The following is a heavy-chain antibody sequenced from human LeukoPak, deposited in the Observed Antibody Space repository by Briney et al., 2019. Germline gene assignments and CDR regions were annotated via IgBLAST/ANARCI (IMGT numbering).Heavy chain of an antibody. CDR1: GGSLSGHY. V-gene: IGHV4-39*01. CDR3: ARVLEYYDILTGYYQYYFDY. CDR2: IYYSGST. Sequence: PSETLSLTCAVYGGSLSGHYWGWIRQPPGKGLEWIGSIYYSGSTYYNPSLKSRVTISVGTSKNQFSLKLSSVTAADTAVYYCARVLEYYDILTGYYQYYFDYWGQGTLVTVSS. J-gene: IGHJ4*02. D-gene: IGHD3-9*01.